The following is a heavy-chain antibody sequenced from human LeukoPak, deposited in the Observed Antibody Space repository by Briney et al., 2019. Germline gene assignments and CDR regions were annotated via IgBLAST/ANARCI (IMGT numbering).Heavy chain of an antibody. D-gene: IGHD3-3*01. V-gene: IGHV4-59*08. J-gene: IGHJ4*02. CDR2: IYYSGST. Sequence: PSETLSLTYTVSGGSMSSYYWTWIRQPPGKGLEWMGHIYYSGSTVYNSSLGGRVTMSVGTSRNQFALKLRSVTAADTAVYYCARFGKNPANANSHLDYWGQGSLVTVSS. CDR1: GGSMSSYY. CDR3: ARFGKNPANANSHLDY.